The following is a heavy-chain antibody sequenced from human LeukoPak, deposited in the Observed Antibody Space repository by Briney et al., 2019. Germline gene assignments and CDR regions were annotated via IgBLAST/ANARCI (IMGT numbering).Heavy chain of an antibody. CDR2: ISSGSSAI. CDR3: ARGHTAVTRHFDF. Sequence: RGSLRLSCEASGFTFTTYSMTWVRQAPGKVLEWVSIISSGSSAIFSADALKGRFTISRDDAKNLLYLDMNSLRAEDTAVYYCARGHTAVTRHFDFWGQGTLVAVSS. CDR1: GFTFTTYS. J-gene: IGHJ4*02. V-gene: IGHV3-21*01. D-gene: IGHD4-17*01.